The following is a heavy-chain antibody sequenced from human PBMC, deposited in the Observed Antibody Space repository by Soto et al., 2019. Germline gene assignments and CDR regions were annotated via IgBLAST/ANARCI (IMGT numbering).Heavy chain of an antibody. V-gene: IGHV3-15*01. CDR1: GFTFSNAW. J-gene: IGHJ4*02. CDR3: TTDHEGVYPGLDY. Sequence: PGGSLRLSCAASGFTFSNAWMSWVRQAPGKGLEWVGRIKSKTDGGTTDYAAPVKGRFTISRDDSKNTLYLQMNSLKTEDTAVYYCTTDHEGVYPGLDYWGQGTLVTVSS. CDR2: IKSKTDGGTT.